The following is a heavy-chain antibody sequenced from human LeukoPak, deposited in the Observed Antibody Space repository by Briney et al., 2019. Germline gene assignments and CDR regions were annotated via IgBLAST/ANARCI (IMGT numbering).Heavy chain of an antibody. CDR2: IYYSGST. CDR3: ARDRYSSSSDYYGMDV. Sequence: SETLSLTCTVSGGSISSSSYYWGWIRQPPGRGLEWIGYIYYSGSTNYNPSLKSRVTISVDTSKNQFSLKLSSVTAADTAVYYCARDRYSSSSDYYGMDVWGQGTTVTVSS. CDR1: GGSISSSSYY. J-gene: IGHJ6*02. V-gene: IGHV4-61*01. D-gene: IGHD6-6*01.